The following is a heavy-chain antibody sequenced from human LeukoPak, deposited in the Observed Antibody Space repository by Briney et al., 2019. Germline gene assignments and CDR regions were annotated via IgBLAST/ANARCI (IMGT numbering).Heavy chain of an antibody. Sequence: GGPLRLSCAAPGFTFSTYAMSWVRQAPGKGLEWVSTISGSGSSTYHADSVKGRYTISRDNSKSRLYLQMNSLRAEDTAVYYCAKPAFCSGTGCYGYFQHWGQGTLVTVSS. CDR3: AKPAFCSGTGCYGYFQH. D-gene: IGHD2-2*01. CDR1: GFTFSTYA. V-gene: IGHV3-23*01. J-gene: IGHJ1*01. CDR2: ISGSGSST.